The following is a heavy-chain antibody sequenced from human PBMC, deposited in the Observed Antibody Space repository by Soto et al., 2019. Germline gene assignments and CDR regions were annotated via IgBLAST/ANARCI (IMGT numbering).Heavy chain of an antibody. CDR3: ARLHGYWSHSRSHGHYAMDV. Sequence: PSETLSLTCTVSGGSINNSNYSWGWIRQPPGKGLEWIGTMYYSGNTYYNPSLKSRVTISVDTSKNQFSLKLSSATAADTALYYSARLHGYWSHSRSHGHYAMDVWGQGNTVTVS. CDR1: GGSINNSNYS. J-gene: IGHJ6*02. V-gene: IGHV4-39*01. CDR2: MYYSGNT. D-gene: IGHD2-15*01.